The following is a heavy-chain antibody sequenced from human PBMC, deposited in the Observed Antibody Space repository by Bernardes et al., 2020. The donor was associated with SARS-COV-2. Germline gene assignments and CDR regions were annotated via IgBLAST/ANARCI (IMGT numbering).Heavy chain of an antibody. CDR2: ISAGGETT. CDR3: AKGLGGTIPTSRYSDF. Sequence: LRLSCAASGLTFANYAMNWVRQAPGKGLEWVSIISAGGETTYYADSVKGRFTISRDNSKNTLYLQVNSLRAEDTAVYYCAKGLGGTIPTSRYSDFWGQGALVTVSS. CDR1: GLTFANYA. J-gene: IGHJ4*02. D-gene: IGHD1-1*01. V-gene: IGHV3-23*01.